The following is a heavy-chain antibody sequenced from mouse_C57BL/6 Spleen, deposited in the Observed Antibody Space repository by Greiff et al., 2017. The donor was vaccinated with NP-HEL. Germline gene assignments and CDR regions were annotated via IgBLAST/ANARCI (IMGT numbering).Heavy chain of an antibody. CDR2: IWSDGST. Sequence: VKLQESGPGLVAPSQSLSITCTVSGFSLTSYGVHWVRQPPGKGLEWLVVIWSDGSTTYNSALKSRLSISKDNSKSQVFLKMNSLQTDDTAMYYCARHYYGSPYAMDYWGQGTSVTVSS. D-gene: IGHD1-1*01. J-gene: IGHJ4*01. CDR1: GFSLTSYG. CDR3: ARHYYGSPYAMDY. V-gene: IGHV2-6-1*01.